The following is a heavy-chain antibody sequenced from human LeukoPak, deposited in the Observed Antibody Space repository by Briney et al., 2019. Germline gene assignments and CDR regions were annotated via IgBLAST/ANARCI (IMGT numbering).Heavy chain of an antibody. D-gene: IGHD3-10*01. CDR2: IYYSGST. J-gene: IGHJ5*02. V-gene: IGHV4-59*12. Sequence: SETLSLTCTVSGGSISSYYWSWIRQPPEKGLEWIGYIYYSGSTNYNPSLKSRVTMTVDTSKSQFSLKLSSVTAADTAVYFCARSPHIWFAERGWFDPWGQGTLVTVSS. CDR3: ARSPHIWFAERGWFDP. CDR1: GGSISSYY.